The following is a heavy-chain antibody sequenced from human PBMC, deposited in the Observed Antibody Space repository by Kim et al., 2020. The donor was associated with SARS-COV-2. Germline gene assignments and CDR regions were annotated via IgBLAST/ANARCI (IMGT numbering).Heavy chain of an antibody. V-gene: IGHV3-33*01. D-gene: IGHD2-2*01. CDR3: AREPHCSSTSCRRHSTHIPYYYYGMDV. CDR2: IWYDGSNK. CDR1: GFTFSSYG. J-gene: IGHJ6*02. Sequence: GGSLRLSCAASGFTFSSYGMHWVRQAPGKGLEWVAVIWYDGSNKYYADSVKGRFTISRDNSKNTLYLQMNSLRAEDTAVYYCAREPHCSSTSCRRHSTHIPYYYYGMDVWGQGTTVTVSS.